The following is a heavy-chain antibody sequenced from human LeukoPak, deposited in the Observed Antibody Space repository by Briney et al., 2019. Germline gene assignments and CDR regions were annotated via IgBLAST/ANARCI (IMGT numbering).Heavy chain of an antibody. CDR2: IYTSGST. Sequence: SETLSLTCTVSGGSLSSYYWSWIRQPAGKGLEWIGRIYTSGSTNYNPSLKSRVTMSVDTSKNQFSLKLSSVTAADTAVYYCARDGYYYDSSGSKRYFDYWGQGTLVTVSS. D-gene: IGHD3-22*01. CDR3: ARDGYYYDSSGSKRYFDY. V-gene: IGHV4-4*07. CDR1: GGSLSSYY. J-gene: IGHJ4*02.